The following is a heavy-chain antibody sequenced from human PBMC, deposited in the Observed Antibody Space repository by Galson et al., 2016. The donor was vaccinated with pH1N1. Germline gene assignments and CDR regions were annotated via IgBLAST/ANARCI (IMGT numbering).Heavy chain of an antibody. CDR2: MNPNSGNT. V-gene: IGHV1-8*02. D-gene: IGHD6-19*01. CDR3: ARTHYSSDPYYYYYMDV. Sequence: SVKVSCKASGYTFTSYDINWVRQATGQGLEWMGWMNPNSGNTGYAQKFQGRVTMTRNTSISTAYMELSSLRSEDTAVYYCARTHYSSDPYYYYYMDVWGKGTTVTVSS. CDR1: GYTFTSYD. J-gene: IGHJ6*03.